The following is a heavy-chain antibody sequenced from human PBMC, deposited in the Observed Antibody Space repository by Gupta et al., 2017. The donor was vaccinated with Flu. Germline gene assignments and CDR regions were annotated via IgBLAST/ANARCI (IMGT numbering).Heavy chain of an antibody. Sequence: EVQLVESGGGLVQPGGSLRLSCAASGFTLSSYWMSWVRQVPGKGLEWVASISRDGSEQYYADFVRGRLTISRDTAKNSLYLQMNSLRADDTAMHYCARGGHHFFAYYGQGTLVTVSS. CDR1: GFTLSSYW. CDR2: ISRDGSEQ. J-gene: IGHJ4*02. CDR3: ARGGHHFFAY. V-gene: IGHV3-7*01.